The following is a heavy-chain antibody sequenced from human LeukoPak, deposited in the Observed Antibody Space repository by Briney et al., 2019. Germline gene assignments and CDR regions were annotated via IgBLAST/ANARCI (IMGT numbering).Heavy chain of an antibody. CDR3: ARVLATVTSATTDYYYYGMDV. CDR2: INPSGGST. Sequence: ASVKVSFKASAYTFTSYYMHWVRQAPGQGLEWMGIINPSGGSTSYAQKFQGRVTMTRDTSTSTVYMELSSLRSEDTAVYYCARVLATVTSATTDYYYYGMDVWGQGTTVTVSS. J-gene: IGHJ6*02. V-gene: IGHV1-46*01. D-gene: IGHD4-17*01. CDR1: AYTFTSYY.